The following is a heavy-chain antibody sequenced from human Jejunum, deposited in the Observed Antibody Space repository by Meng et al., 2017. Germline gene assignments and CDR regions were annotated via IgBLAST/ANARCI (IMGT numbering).Heavy chain of an antibody. V-gene: IGHV3-74*01. CDR3: VRDSWMNNHYYGMDV. Sequence: GESLKISCAASGFTFSTYWLHWVRQVPGKGLVWVSRINTDGSYRNYTDSVKGRFTISRDNAKNTLYLQMNSLRAEDTAVYYCVRDSWMNNHYYGMDVWGQGNTVNGAS. CDR1: GFTFSTYW. D-gene: IGHD1/OR15-1a*01. CDR2: INTDGSYR. J-gene: IGHJ6*02.